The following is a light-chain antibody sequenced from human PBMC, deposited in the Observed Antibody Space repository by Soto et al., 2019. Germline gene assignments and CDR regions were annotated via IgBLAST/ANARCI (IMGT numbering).Light chain of an antibody. V-gene: IGLV2-14*01. CDR3: SSYTSSRTVV. CDR2: DVS. Sequence: QSVLTQPASVSGSPGQSITISCSGTSSDVGTYNYVSWYQQHPGNVPKLMIYDVSHRPSVVSDRFSGSKSGNTASLTISGLHAEDDADYYCSSYTSSRTVVFGGGTKVTVL. CDR1: SSDVGTYNY. J-gene: IGLJ2*01.